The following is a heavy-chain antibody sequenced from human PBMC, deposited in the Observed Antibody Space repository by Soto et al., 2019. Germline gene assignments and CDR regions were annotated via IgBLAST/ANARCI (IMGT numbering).Heavy chain of an antibody. D-gene: IGHD3-10*01. J-gene: IGHJ4*02. CDR1: GFTFSSYD. Sequence: ESGGGLVQPGGSLRLSCAASGFTFSSYDMHWVRQATGKGLEWVSGIGTAGDTYYPGSVKGRFTISRENAKNSLYLQMNSLRAGDTAVYYCARGITMVRGVILAYFDYWGQGTLVTVSS. CDR2: IGTAGDT. CDR3: ARGITMVRGVILAYFDY. V-gene: IGHV3-13*04.